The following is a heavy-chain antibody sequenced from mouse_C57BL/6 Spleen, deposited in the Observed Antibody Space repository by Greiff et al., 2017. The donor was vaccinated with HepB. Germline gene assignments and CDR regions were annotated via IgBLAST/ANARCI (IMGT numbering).Heavy chain of an antibody. J-gene: IGHJ4*01. D-gene: IGHD2-4*01. CDR1: GYAFSSSW. Sequence: VKVVESGPELVKPGASVKISCKASGYAFSSSWMNWVKQRPGKGLEWIGRIYPGDGDTNYNGKFKGKATLTADKSSSTAYMQLSSLTSEDSAVYFCARMGYDYERGAMDYWGQGTSVTVSS. CDR3: ARMGYDYERGAMDY. CDR2: IYPGDGDT. V-gene: IGHV1-82*01.